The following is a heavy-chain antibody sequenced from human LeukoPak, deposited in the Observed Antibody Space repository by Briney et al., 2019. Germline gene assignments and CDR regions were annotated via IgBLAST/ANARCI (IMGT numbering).Heavy chain of an antibody. J-gene: IGHJ4*02. Sequence: ASVKVSCKASGYTFTDYFIHWVRQAPGQGLEWMGWINPNSGGTNYAQKFQGRVTMTRDTSISTAYMELSRLRSDDTAVYYCARAPYYYDSSGYYYDLCFDYWGQGTLVTVSS. D-gene: IGHD3-22*01. CDR1: GYTFTDYF. CDR2: INPNSGGT. V-gene: IGHV1-2*02. CDR3: ARAPYYYDSSGYYYDLCFDY.